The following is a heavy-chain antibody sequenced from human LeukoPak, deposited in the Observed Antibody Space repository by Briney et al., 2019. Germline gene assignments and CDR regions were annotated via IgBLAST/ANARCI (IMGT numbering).Heavy chain of an antibody. D-gene: IGHD4-23*01. CDR1: ADSIKSGSYY. Sequence: SETLSLTCTVSADSIKSGSYYWSWIRQPAGKGLEWIGRIYTSGSTNYNPSLKSRVTISVDTSKNQFSLKLSSVTAADTAVYYCARSSTVVTPRAFDIWGQGTMVTVSS. J-gene: IGHJ3*02. CDR2: IYTSGST. CDR3: ARSSTVVTPRAFDI. V-gene: IGHV4-61*02.